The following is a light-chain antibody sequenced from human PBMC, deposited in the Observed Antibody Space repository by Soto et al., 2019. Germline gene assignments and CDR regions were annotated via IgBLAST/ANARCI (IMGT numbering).Light chain of an antibody. CDR1: QGISSW. CDR3: QQANSPPLT. CDR2: AAS. J-gene: IGKJ4*02. Sequence: EMRMTQSPSSVSESGGERVTITWWASQGISSWLAWYQQKPGKAPKLLIYAASSLQSGIPSRFSGSGSGTDFTLTISSLQPEDFATYYCQQANSPPLTFGGGTKVDI. V-gene: IGKV1-12*01.